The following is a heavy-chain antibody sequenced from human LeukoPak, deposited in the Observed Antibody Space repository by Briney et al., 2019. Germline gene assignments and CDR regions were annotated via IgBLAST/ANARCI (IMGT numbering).Heavy chain of an antibody. D-gene: IGHD2-15*01. CDR1: GYSFTSFD. V-gene: IGHV1-8*01. CDR2: MNPNSGNT. CDR3: ARQSLDGGSCYDY. Sequence: ASVKVSCKASGYSFTSFDINWVRQAPGQGLEWMGWMNPNSGNTGYAQKFQGRVTLTRSTSMTTAYMELSSLTSEDTAVYYCARQSLDGGSCYDYWGQGTPVAVSS. J-gene: IGHJ4*02.